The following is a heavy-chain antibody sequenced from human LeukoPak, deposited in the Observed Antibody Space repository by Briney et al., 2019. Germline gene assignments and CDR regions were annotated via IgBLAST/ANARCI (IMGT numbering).Heavy chain of an antibody. D-gene: IGHD2-21*01. CDR3: ARERYYPGVNNCFDP. J-gene: IGHJ5*02. Sequence: SETLSLTCTVSGGSIITSDHYWGWGRQPPGKGLEWIGSMYYTGITSTNPFLKSRVTISVDTSKNQFSLNLTSVTAADTAVYYCARERYYPGVNNCFDPWGQGTLVTVSS. V-gene: IGHV4-39*07. CDR2: MYYTGIT. CDR1: GGSIITSDHY.